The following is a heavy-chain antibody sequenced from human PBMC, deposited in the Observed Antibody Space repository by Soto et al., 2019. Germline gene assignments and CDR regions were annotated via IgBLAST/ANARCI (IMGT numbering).Heavy chain of an antibody. CDR3: ARGAAGQQLVKYGVDY. CDR2: IIPTFGTA. D-gene: IGHD6-13*01. J-gene: IGHJ4*02. V-gene: IGHV1-69*13. CDR1: GGTFSSYA. Sequence: SVKVSCKASGGTFSSYAISWVRQAPGQGLEWMGGIIPTFGTANYAQKFQGRVTITADESTSTAYMELSSLRSEDTAVYYCARGAAGQQLVKYGVDYWGQGTLVTVSS.